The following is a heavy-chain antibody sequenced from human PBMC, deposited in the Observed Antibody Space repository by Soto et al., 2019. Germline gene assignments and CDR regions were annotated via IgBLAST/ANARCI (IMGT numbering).Heavy chain of an antibody. CDR1: GYTFTGYY. V-gene: IGHV1-2*04. J-gene: IGHJ5*02. CDR2: INPNSGST. D-gene: IGHD3-16*02. CDR3: ARGFYDYVWGSYRNNWFDP. Sequence: GASVKVSCKASGYTFTGYYMHWVLQAPGQGLEWMGWINPNSGSTNYAQKFQGWVTMTRDTSISTAYMELSRLRSDDTAVYYCARGFYDYVWGSYRNNWFDPWGQGTLVTVSS.